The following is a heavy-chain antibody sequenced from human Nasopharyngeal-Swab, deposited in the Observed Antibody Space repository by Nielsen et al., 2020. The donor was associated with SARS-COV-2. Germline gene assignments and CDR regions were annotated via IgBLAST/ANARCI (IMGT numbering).Heavy chain of an antibody. Sequence: GGFLRLSCAASGFSFSSYAMSWVRQAPGKGLEWVSVIYSGGSSTYYADSVKGRFTISRDNSKNTLYLQMNSLRAEDTAVYYCAKETVGALDYWGQGTLVTVSS. CDR2: IYSGGSST. D-gene: IGHD1-26*01. CDR1: GFSFSSYA. J-gene: IGHJ4*02. CDR3: AKETVGALDY. V-gene: IGHV3-23*03.